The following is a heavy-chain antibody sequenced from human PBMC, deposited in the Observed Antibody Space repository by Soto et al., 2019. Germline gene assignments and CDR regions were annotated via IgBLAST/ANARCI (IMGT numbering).Heavy chain of an antibody. J-gene: IGHJ6*02. CDR3: AKVEVPGNVDIYYYGMDV. Sequence: GGSLRLSCAASGFTLSSYGMHWVRQAPGKGLEWVAVISYDGSNKYYADSVKGRFTISRDNSKNTLYLQMNSLRAEDTAVYCCAKVEVPGNVDIYYYGMDVWGQGTTVTVSS. CDR1: GFTLSSYG. CDR2: ISYDGSNK. D-gene: IGHD3-9*01. V-gene: IGHV3-30*18.